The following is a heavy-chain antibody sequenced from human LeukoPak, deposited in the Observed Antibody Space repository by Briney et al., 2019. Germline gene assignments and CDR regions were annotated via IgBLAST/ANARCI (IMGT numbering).Heavy chain of an antibody. V-gene: IGHV3-21*01. CDR1: GFTFSSYS. J-gene: IGHJ3*02. CDR2: ISSSSSYI. CDR3: ASTVSGLDGFDI. Sequence: GGSLRLSCAASGFTFSSYSMNWVRQAPGRGLEWVSSISSSSSYIYYADSVKGRFTISRDNAKNSLHLQMNSLRAEDTAVYYCASTVSGLDGFDIWGQGTMVIVSS. D-gene: IGHD3/OR15-3a*01.